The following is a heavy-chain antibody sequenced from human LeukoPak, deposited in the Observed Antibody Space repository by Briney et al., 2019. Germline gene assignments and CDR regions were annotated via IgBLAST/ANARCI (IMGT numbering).Heavy chain of an antibody. V-gene: IGHV4-34*01. CDR1: GGSFSGYY. J-gene: IGHJ3*02. CDR3: ARPRDYGDSRAFDI. Sequence: PSETLSLTCAVYGGSFSGYYWSWIRQPPGKGLEWIGEINHSGSTNYNPSLKSRVTISVDTSKNQFSLKLSSVTAADTAVYYCARPRDYGDSRAFDIWGQGTMVTVSS. CDR2: INHSGST. D-gene: IGHD4-17*01.